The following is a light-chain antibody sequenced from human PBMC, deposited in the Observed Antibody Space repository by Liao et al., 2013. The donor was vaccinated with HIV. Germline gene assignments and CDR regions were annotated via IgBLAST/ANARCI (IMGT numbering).Light chain of an antibody. CDR1: NIGSKS. CDR3: QAWDSKTGAS. V-gene: IGLV3-21*01. CDR2: YDS. J-gene: IGLJ1*01. Sequence: SYELTQPPSVSVAPGKTARITCGGKNIGSKSVHWYQQKPGQAPVLVIYYDSDRPSGIPERFSGSNSGNTATLTISGTQAVDEADYYCQAWDSKTGASFGTGTKVTVL.